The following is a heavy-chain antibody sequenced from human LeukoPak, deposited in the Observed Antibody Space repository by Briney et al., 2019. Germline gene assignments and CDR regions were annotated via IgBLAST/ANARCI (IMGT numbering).Heavy chain of an antibody. V-gene: IGHV4-4*07. CDR3: ARASYSYDINGWVPFDY. J-gene: IGHJ4*02. D-gene: IGHD3-22*01. Sequence: SETLSLTCTVSGGSISSYYWSWIRQPAGKGLEWIGRIYTSGSINYNPSLKSRVTISGDTSKNQFSLRLSSVTAADTAVYYCARASYSYDINGWVPFDYWGQGTLVTVSS. CDR1: GGSISSYY. CDR2: IYTSGSI.